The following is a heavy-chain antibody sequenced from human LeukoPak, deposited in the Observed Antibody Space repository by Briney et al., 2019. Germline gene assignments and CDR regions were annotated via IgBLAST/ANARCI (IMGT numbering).Heavy chain of an antibody. J-gene: IGHJ6*03. CDR2: TSSSSSTI. CDR1: GFTFSSYE. D-gene: IGHD6-13*01. V-gene: IGHV3-48*01. Sequence: GGSLRLSCAASGFTFSSYEMNWVRQAPGKGLEWVSYTSSSSSTIYYADSVKGRFTISRDNAKNSLYLQMNSLRAEDTAVYYCARDRGGSSWSVYYYYYMDVWGKGTTVTVSS. CDR3: ARDRGGSSWSVYYYYYMDV.